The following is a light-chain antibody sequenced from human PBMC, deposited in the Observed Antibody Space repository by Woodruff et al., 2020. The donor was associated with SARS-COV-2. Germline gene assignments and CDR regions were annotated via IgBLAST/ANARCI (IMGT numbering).Light chain of an antibody. CDR1: SW. CDR2: KAS. V-gene: IGKV1-5*03. Sequence: SWLAWYQQKPGKAPKLLIYKASSLESGVPSRFSGSGSGTEFTLTISSLQPDDFATYYCQQYNSYSQLTF. J-gene: IGKJ4*01. CDR3: QQYNSYSQLT.